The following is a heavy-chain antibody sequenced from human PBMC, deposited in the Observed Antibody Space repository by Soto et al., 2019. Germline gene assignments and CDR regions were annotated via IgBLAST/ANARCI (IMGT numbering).Heavy chain of an antibody. V-gene: IGHV4-31*03. J-gene: IGHJ6*02. CDR3: ARDQAYYDILTGYGGMDV. Sequence: SSETLSLTCPFSGFSISSGGYYWSWIRQHPGKGLEWIGYIYYSGSTYYNPSLKSRVTISVDTSKNQFSLKLSSVTAADTAVYYCARDQAYYDILTGYGGMDVWGQGTTVTVSS. CDR2: IYYSGST. D-gene: IGHD3-9*01. CDR1: GFSISSGGYY.